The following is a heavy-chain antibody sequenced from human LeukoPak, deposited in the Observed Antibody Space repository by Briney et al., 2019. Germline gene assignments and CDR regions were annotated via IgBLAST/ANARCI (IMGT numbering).Heavy chain of an antibody. J-gene: IGHJ4*02. Sequence: GGSLRLSCAASGFTVSSNYMSWVRQAPGKGLEWVSAISGGGGSTFYGDSVKGRFTISRDNSKNTLYLQMNSLRAEDTAVYYCAKTDLVVSYAPLRFWGQGTLVTVSS. D-gene: IGHD3-22*01. CDR3: AKTDLVVSYAPLRF. CDR2: ISGGGGST. CDR1: GFTVSSNY. V-gene: IGHV3-23*01.